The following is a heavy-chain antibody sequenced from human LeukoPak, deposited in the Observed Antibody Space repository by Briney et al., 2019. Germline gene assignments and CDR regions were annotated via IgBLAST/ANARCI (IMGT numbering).Heavy chain of an antibody. CDR1: GGSISSYY. CDR3: ARHFLWFGELMAFDY. J-gene: IGHJ4*02. V-gene: IGHV4-59*08. CDR2: IYYSGST. Sequence: SETLSLTCTVPGGSISSYYWSWIRQPPRKGLEWIGYIYYSGSTNYNPSLKSRVTISVDTSKNQFSLKLSSVTAADTAVYYCARHFLWFGELMAFDYWGQGTLVTVSS. D-gene: IGHD3-10*01.